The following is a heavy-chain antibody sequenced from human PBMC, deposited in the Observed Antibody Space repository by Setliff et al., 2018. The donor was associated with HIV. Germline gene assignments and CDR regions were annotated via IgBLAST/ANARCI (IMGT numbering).Heavy chain of an antibody. CDR2: ISYDGSNK. D-gene: IGHD3-22*01. J-gene: IGHJ4*02. CDR1: GFTFSNSA. V-gene: IGHV3-30*04. CDR3: ARVRLYSSALDY. Sequence: HPGGSLRLSCAASGFTFSNSAMHWVRQAPGKGLGWVAGISYDGSNKYYTGSVKGRFTISRDSCKTILHLQISSLRAEGTVVSDCARVRLYSSALDYWGQGTLVTVSS.